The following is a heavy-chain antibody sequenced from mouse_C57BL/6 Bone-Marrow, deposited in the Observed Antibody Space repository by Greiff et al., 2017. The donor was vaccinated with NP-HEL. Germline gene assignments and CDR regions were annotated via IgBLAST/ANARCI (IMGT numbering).Heavy chain of an antibody. Sequence: QVQLQQSGAELVKPGASVKLSCKASGYTFTSYWMHWVKQRPGQGLEWIGMIHPNSGSTNYNEKFKSKATLTVDKSSSTAYMQLSSLTSEDSAVYYCAKGRYYYVGDYWGQGTSVTVSS. CDR2: IHPNSGST. CDR1: GYTFTSYW. CDR3: AKGRYYYVGDY. J-gene: IGHJ4*01. V-gene: IGHV1-64*01.